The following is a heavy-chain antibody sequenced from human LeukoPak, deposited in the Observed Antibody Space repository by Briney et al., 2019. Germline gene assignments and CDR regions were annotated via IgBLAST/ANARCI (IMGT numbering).Heavy chain of an antibody. CDR1: GFTFSSYA. V-gene: IGHV3-23*01. CDR2: ISGSGGST. Sequence: PGGSLRLSCAASGFTFSSYAMSWVRQAPGKGLEWVSAISGSGGSTYYADSVKGRFTISRDNSKNTLYLQMNSLRAEDTAVYYCAILDMVVVVDPLDYWGQGPWSPSPQ. D-gene: IGHD2-15*01. J-gene: IGHJ4*02. CDR3: AILDMVVVVDPLDY.